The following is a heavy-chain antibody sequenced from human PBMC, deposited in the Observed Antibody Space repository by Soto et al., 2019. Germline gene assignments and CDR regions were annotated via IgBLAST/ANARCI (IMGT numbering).Heavy chain of an antibody. V-gene: IGHV1-69*01. CDR2: IIPMFGTR. CDR3: ARGRLVVVPEDSPSYSYAMDV. D-gene: IGHD3-10*02. J-gene: IGHJ6*02. Sequence: QVQVVQSAAEVKEPGSSVRVSCKASGGSSNSYAVSWVRQAPGQGLEWMGGIIPMFGTRDYAEKFQGRVTISADESTSTVNLEFNRLRFDDTAIYYCARGRLVVVPEDSPSYSYAMDVWGQGTTVTVSS. CDR1: GGSSNSYA.